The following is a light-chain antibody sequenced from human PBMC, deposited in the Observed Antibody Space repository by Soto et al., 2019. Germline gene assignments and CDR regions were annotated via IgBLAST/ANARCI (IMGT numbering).Light chain of an antibody. J-gene: IGKJ1*01. V-gene: IGKV3-20*01. CDR2: GAS. Sequence: EIVLTQSPGTLSLSPGESATLSCRASQRGSSSYLDWYQQKPGQAPRLLIYGASSRATGIPDRFSGSGSVTDFTLTISSLEPEDFAVYSCQHYGSAPWTFGQGTKVEIK. CDR1: QRGSSSY. CDR3: QHYGSAPWT.